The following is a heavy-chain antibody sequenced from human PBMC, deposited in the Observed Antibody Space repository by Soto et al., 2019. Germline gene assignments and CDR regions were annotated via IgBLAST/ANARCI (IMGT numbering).Heavy chain of an antibody. Sequence: SETLSLTCTVSGGSISSYYWSWIWQPPGKGLEWIGNIFYTGTTNYNPSLMSRVTISVDTSKNQFSLRLSSVTAADTAFYFCARRFAWQLPFDARGQGTLVTVSS. CDR3: ARRFAWQLPFDA. D-gene: IGHD6-6*01. CDR2: IFYTGTT. J-gene: IGHJ4*02. V-gene: IGHV4-59*08. CDR1: GGSISSYY.